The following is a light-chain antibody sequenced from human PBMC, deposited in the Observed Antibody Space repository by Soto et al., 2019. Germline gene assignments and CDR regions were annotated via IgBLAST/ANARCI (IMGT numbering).Light chain of an antibody. CDR2: DAS. V-gene: IGKV3-11*01. J-gene: IGKJ2*01. CDR1: QSVSSN. Sequence: EIVLTQSPATLSLSPGERATLSCRASQSVSSNLAWYQQKPGQAPRLLIYDASNRATGIPDRFSGSGSGTDFTLTISSLESEDFAVYYCQQRSNWPPYTFGQGTKLEIK. CDR3: QQRSNWPPYT.